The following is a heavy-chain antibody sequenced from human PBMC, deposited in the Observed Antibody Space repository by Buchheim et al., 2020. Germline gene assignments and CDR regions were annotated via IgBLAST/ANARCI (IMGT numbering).Heavy chain of an antibody. J-gene: IGHJ6*02. CDR2: IDWVDGK. D-gene: IGHD6-13*01. Sequence: QVTLRESGPALVQPTQTLTLTCTFSGFSLSTSGMCVGWIRQPPGKALEWLALIDWVDGKYYSTYLKTRLTISKDTSKNQVVLTMTNMDPVDTATYYCARIRVEQQLAHYNYYGMDVWGQGTT. CDR3: ARIRVEQQLAHYNYYGMDV. V-gene: IGHV2-70*01. CDR1: GFSLSTSGMC.